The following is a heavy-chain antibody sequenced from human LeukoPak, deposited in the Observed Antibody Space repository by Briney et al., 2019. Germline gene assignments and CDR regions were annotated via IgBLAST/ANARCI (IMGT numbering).Heavy chain of an antibody. CDR1: GFTFSSYG. J-gene: IGHJ5*02. CDR3: ARVSVGSTTWFDP. CDR2: FYAGGGT. Sequence: PGGSLRLSCAASGFTFSSYGMNWVRQAPGKGLEWVSVFYAGGGTYYADSVKGRFTISRDSSRNTLFLQMNSLRAEDTAVYYCARVSVGSTTWFDPWGQGTLVTVSS. V-gene: IGHV3-66*02. D-gene: IGHD1-26*01.